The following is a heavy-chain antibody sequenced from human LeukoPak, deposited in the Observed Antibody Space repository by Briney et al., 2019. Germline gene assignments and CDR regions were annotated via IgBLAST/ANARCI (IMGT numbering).Heavy chain of an antibody. CDR2: INWSGGST. V-gene: IGHV3-20*04. Sequence: GGSLRLPCAASGFTFDDYAMSWVRQAPGKRLEWVSTINWSGGSTRYADSVKGRFTISRDNAKNSLYLQMNSLRAEDTALYYCARDPHIYCGGDCYSDYWGQGTLVTVSS. CDR1: GFTFDDYA. CDR3: ARDPHIYCGGDCYSDY. D-gene: IGHD2-21*02. J-gene: IGHJ4*02.